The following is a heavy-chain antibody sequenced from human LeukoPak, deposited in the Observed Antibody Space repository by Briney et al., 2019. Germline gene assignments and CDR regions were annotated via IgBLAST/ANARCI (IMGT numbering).Heavy chain of an antibody. CDR2: IYPRGNT. CDR3: ARDKYSTTYSYSDY. D-gene: IGHD2-2*01. J-gene: IGHJ4*02. Sequence: SETLSLTCTVSGGPTSSFYWSWIRQPPGKGLEWIGNIYPRGNTYYNPSLKSRVTISLDTSKNQFSLKLISVTAADTAVYYCARDKYSTTYSYSDYWGLGTLVTVSS. CDR1: GGPTSSFY. V-gene: IGHV4-4*08.